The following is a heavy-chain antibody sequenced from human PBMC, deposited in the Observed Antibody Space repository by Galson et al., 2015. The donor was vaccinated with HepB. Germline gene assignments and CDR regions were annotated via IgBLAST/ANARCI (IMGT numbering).Heavy chain of an antibody. V-gene: IGHV3-74*01. CDR2: INSDGSST. D-gene: IGHD3-10*01. Sequence: SLRLSCAASGFTFSSYWMHWVRQAPGKGLVWVSRINSDGSSTSYADSVKGRFTISRDNAKNTLYLQMNSLRAEDTAVYYCARALEPYYYGSGSYYRGNNWFDPWGQGTLVTVSS. CDR3: ARALEPYYYGSGSYYRGNNWFDP. CDR1: GFTFSSYW. J-gene: IGHJ5*02.